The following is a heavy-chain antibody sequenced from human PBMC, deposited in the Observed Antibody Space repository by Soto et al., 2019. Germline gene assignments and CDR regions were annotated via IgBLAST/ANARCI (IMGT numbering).Heavy chain of an antibody. CDR3: AHRSSSWYYFDY. D-gene: IGHD6-13*01. CDR2: IYWDDDK. V-gene: IGHV2-5*02. CDR1: GFSLSTSGVG. Sequence: QITLKESGPTLVKPTQTLTLTCTFSGFSLSTSGVGVGWIRQPPGKALEWLALIYWDDDKRYSPSLKSRLTITKDPAKNQVVLTMTNMDPVDTATYYCAHRSSSWYYFDYWGQGTLVTVSS. J-gene: IGHJ4*02.